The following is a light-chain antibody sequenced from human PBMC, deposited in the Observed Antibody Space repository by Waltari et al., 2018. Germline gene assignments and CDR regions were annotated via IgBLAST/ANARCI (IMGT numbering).Light chain of an antibody. CDR3: QQYKNWPPWT. J-gene: IGKJ1*01. CDR1: ETARSN. Sequence: EIVMTQYPATLSVSPGEEARLMCRASETARSNVAWYQQKPGQAPRLLIYGASTRATGVPDRFSGSGSGTDYSLTISSLQSEDFAVYFCQQYKNWPPWTFGQGTKVEI. V-gene: IGKV3-15*01. CDR2: GAS.